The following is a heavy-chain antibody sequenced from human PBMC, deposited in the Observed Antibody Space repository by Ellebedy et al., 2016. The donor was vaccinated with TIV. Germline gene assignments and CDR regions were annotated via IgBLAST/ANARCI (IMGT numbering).Heavy chain of an antibody. J-gene: IGHJ5*02. Sequence: ASVKVSXXASGYTFTSYDINWVRQATGQGLESMGWMNPNSGNTGYAQKFQGRVTMTRDTSISTAYMELSSLRAENTAVYYCARDETGSGWDWFDPWGQGTLVTVSS. V-gene: IGHV1-8*01. CDR2: MNPNSGNT. CDR1: GYTFTSYD. CDR3: ARDETGSGWDWFDP. D-gene: IGHD6-19*01.